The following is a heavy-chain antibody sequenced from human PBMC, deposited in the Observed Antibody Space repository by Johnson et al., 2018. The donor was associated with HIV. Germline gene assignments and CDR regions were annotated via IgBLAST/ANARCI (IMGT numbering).Heavy chain of an antibody. CDR1: GFTFDDYA. CDR3: AKSSGSSGAFDI. J-gene: IGHJ3*02. CDR2: ISWNRGSI. V-gene: IGHV3-9*01. Sequence: VLLLESGGGLVQPGRSLRLSCAASGFTFDDYAMHWVRQAPGKGLEWVSGISWNRGSIGYADSVKGRVTISRDNAKNSLYLQMNSLRAEDTAVYYCAKSSGSSGAFDIWGQGTMVTVSS. D-gene: IGHD2-15*01.